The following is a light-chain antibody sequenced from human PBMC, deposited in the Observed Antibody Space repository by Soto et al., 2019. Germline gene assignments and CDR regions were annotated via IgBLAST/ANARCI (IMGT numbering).Light chain of an antibody. CDR2: DAY. Sequence: EIVITQSPATLSVSPGERVTLSCRASQGVGSTLAWYRQQPGHAPRLLIYDAYIRATGVPARFSGSGSGTEFTLTISSLQSEDFEVYDCQHYKTWTLAFGGGTKVDIK. V-gene: IGKV3-15*01. CDR1: QGVGST. J-gene: IGKJ4*01. CDR3: QHYKTWTLA.